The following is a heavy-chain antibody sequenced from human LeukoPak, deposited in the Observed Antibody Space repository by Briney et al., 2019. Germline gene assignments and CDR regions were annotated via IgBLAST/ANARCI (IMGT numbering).Heavy chain of an antibody. CDR3: ARDTPLRLENWFDP. CDR2: IITIFGTA. D-gene: IGHD1-1*01. J-gene: IGHJ5*02. Sequence: ASVKVSCKTSGGTFSSYAISWVRRAPGQGLEWMGGIITIFGTAKYAQKFQGRVTITADESTTTAYMELSSLRSEDTAVYYCARDTPLRLENWFDPWGQGTLVTVSS. CDR1: GGTFSSYA. V-gene: IGHV1-69*13.